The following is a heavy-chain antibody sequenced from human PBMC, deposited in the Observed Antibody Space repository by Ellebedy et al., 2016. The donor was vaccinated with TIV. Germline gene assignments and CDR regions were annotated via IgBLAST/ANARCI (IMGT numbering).Heavy chain of an antibody. CDR1: GYTLTNDY. CDR2: IMPILGTA. V-gene: IGHV1-69*13. D-gene: IGHD6-6*01. J-gene: IGHJ6*02. Sequence: AASVKVSCKASGYTLTNDYIQWVRQAPGQGLEWMGGIMPILGTAHYAQRFQDRVTITADGSTSTVYMELSSLRSDDTAVYYCARGGIAVTVSSSYYHGMDVWGQGTTVTVSS. CDR3: ARGGIAVTVSSSYYHGMDV.